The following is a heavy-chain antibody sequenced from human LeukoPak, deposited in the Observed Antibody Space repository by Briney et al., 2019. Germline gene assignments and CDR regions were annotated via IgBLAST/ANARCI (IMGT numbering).Heavy chain of an antibody. D-gene: IGHD5-24*01. J-gene: IGHJ3*02. CDR1: GGSISSYY. CDR3: ARGLLDGYTHPAAFDI. Sequence: SETLSLTCTVSGGSISSYYWSWIRQPPGKGLEWIGYIYYSGSTNYNPSLKSRVTISVDTSKNQFSLKLSSVTAADAAVYYCARGLLDGYTHPAAFDIWGQGTMVTVSS. CDR2: IYYSGST. V-gene: IGHV4-59*01.